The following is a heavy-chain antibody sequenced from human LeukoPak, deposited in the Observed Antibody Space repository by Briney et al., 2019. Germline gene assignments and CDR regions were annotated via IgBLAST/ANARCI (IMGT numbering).Heavy chain of an antibody. CDR2: ISAYNGNT. Sequence: AASVKVSCKASGYTFTSYGISWVRQAPGQGLEWMGWISAYNGNTNYAQKLQGRVTMTTDTSTSTAYMELRSLRSDDTAVYYCARSGNSQYYYYGMDVWGQGTTVTVSS. CDR1: GYTFTSYG. D-gene: IGHD4-23*01. CDR3: ARSGNSQYYYYGMDV. V-gene: IGHV1-18*01. J-gene: IGHJ6*02.